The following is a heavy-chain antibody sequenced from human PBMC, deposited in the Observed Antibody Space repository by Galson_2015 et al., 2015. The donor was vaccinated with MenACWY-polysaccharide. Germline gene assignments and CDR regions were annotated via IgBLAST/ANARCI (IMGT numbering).Heavy chain of an antibody. CDR1: GYTFTSYE. V-gene: IGHV1-8*01. Sequence: SVKVSCKASGYTFTSYEINWVRQATGQGLEWMGWMNPNSGNTGYAQKFQGRVTISRDTSANTAYMELSSLRSEDTAVYYCARDKSGGSWDAFDFWGQGTMVTVSS. CDR3: ARDKSGGSWDAFDF. CDR2: MNPNSGNT. J-gene: IGHJ3*01. D-gene: IGHD2-15*01.